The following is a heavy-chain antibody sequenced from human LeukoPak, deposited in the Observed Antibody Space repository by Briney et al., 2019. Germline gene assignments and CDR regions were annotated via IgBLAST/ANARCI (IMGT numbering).Heavy chain of an antibody. V-gene: IGHV3-33*08. CDR3: ARDLGGDYGGFDY. D-gene: IGHD4-17*01. J-gene: IGHJ4*02. Sequence: GGSLRLSRAASGFTFSSYAMHWVRQAPGKGLEWVAVIWYDGSNKYYADSVKGRFTISRDNSKNTLYLQMNSLRAEDTAVYYCARDLGGDYGGFDYWGQGTLVTVSS. CDR2: IWYDGSNK. CDR1: GFTFSSYA.